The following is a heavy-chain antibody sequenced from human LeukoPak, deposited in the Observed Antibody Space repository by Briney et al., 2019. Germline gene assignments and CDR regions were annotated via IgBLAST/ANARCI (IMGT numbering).Heavy chain of an antibody. CDR1: GITLSNYG. D-gene: IGHD3-22*01. CDR2: LSASGGGT. Sequence: GGSLRLSCAVSGITLSNYGMAWVRQAPGKGLEWVASLSASGGGTSYADSVRVRFTISRDNAKNTLYLQMNSLRAEDTAVYFCAKRGVVIRVILVGFHKEAYYFDSWGQGVLVTVSS. V-gene: IGHV3-23*01. J-gene: IGHJ4*02. CDR3: AKRGVVIRVILVGFHKEAYYFDS.